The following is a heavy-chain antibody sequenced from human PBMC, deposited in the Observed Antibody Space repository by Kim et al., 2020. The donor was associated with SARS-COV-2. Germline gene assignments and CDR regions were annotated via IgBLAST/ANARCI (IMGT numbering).Heavy chain of an antibody. D-gene: IGHD3-10*01. Sequence: GSLSLTCAVYGGSFSGYYWSWIRQPPGKGLEWIGEINHSGSTNYNPSLKSRVAISVDTSKNQFSLKLSSVTAADTAVYYCARVRGVTVLLGYYYYGMDVWGQGTTVTVSS. V-gene: IGHV4-34*01. CDR2: INHSGST. CDR3: ARVRGVTVLLGYYYYGMDV. J-gene: IGHJ6*02. CDR1: GGSFSGYY.